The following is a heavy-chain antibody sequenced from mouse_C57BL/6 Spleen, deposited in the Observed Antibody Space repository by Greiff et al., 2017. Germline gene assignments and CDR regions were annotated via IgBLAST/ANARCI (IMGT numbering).Heavy chain of an antibody. Sequence: QVQLQQSGAELVKPGASVKISCKASGYAFSSYWMNWVKQRPGKGLEWIGQIYPGDGDTNYNGKFKGKATLTADTSSSTAYMQLSSLTSEDSAVYFCARSYGNPYAMDYWGQGTSVTVSA. V-gene: IGHV1-80*01. CDR1: GYAFSSYW. D-gene: IGHD2-1*01. CDR2: IYPGDGDT. J-gene: IGHJ4*01. CDR3: ARSYGNPYAMDY.